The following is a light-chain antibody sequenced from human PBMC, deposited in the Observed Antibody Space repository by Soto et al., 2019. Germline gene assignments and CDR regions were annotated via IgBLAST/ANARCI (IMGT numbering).Light chain of an antibody. V-gene: IGKV3-20*01. CDR3: QQYAGPPTT. Sequence: EILLTQSPGTLSLSPGERATLSCRASQTISSDYLAWCQQKPGQAPRVIMYGASRRATGIPDRFSGGGSGTDFTLTISRLEPEDFAVYFCQQYAGPPTTFGQGTRLEI. CDR1: QTISSDY. J-gene: IGKJ5*01. CDR2: GAS.